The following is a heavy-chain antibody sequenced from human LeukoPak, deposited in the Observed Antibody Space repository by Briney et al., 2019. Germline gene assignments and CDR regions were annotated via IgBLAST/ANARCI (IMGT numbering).Heavy chain of an antibody. CDR2: ISYDGSNK. CDR1: GFTFSSYG. CDR3: AKDWHEAVAGKPCY. D-gene: IGHD6-19*01. Sequence: QPGRSLRLSCAGSGFTFSSYGMHWVRQAPGKGLEWVAVISYDGSNKYYADSVKGRFTISRDNSKNTLYLQMNSLRAEDTAVYYCAKDWHEAVAGKPCYWGQGTLVTVSS. J-gene: IGHJ4*02. V-gene: IGHV3-30*18.